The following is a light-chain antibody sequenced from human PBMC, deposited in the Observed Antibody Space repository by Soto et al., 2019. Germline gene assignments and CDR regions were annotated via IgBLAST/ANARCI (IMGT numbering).Light chain of an antibody. Sequence: DIFITHSPVSLPVTPGEPASISFGSGHILLHSDGYIYLDLYLQKPVKSPQLLMYLGSNRASGFPDRLRGSGSGTDFKLKISRVEAEDVGVSYCMQNLHTNHLGQGTXVEIK. CDR2: LGS. J-gene: IGKJ2*01. V-gene: IGKV2-28*01. CDR3: MQNLHTNH. CDR1: HILLHSDGYIY.